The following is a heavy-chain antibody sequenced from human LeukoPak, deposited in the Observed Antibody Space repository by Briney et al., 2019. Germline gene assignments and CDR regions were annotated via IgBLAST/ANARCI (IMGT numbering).Heavy chain of an antibody. CDR3: AKDHDYYGSGSLVY. CDR1: GFTFDDYA. J-gene: IGHJ4*02. Sequence: GGSLRLSCAASGFTFDDYAMHWVRQAPGKGLEWVSLISGDGGSTYYADSVKGRFTISRDNSKNSLYLQTNSLRTEDTALYYCAKDHDYYGSGSLVYWGQGTLVTVSS. D-gene: IGHD3-10*01. CDR2: ISGDGGST. V-gene: IGHV3-43*02.